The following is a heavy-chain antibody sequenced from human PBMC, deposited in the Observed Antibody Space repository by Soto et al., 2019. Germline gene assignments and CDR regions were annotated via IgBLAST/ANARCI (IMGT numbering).Heavy chain of an antibody. J-gene: IGHJ4*02. Sequence: PGXSVRLSFAAAAFAYISDPRSCVGQAPGKGLEWVSAISGSGDSTYYADSVKGRFTISRDNSKNTLFLQMNSLRAEDTAVYYCAKDQGGSGSYYNVGGYWGQGTLVTVSS. V-gene: IGHV3-23*01. CDR1: AFAYISDP. D-gene: IGHD3-10*01. CDR2: ISGSGDST. CDR3: AKDQGGSGSYYNVGGY.